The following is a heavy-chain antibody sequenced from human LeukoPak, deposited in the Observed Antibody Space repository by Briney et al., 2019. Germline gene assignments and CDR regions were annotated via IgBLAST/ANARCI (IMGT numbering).Heavy chain of an antibody. CDR3: TTDLDSNVPFDY. V-gene: IGHV3-21*03. Sequence: GGSLRLSCAASGFTFSSYSMNWVRQAPGKGLEWVSSISSSSSYIYYADSVKGRFTISRDNAKNSLYLQMNSLRAEDTAVYYCTTDLDSNVPFDYWGQGTLVTVSS. J-gene: IGHJ4*02. CDR1: GFTFSSYS. D-gene: IGHD4-11*01. CDR2: ISSSSSYI.